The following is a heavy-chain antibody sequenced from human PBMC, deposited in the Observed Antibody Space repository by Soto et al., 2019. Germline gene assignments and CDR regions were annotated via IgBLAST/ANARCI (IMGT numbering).Heavy chain of an antibody. Sequence: EVPLVESGGGLVQPGGSLRLSCAASGFTFSDHYMDWVRQAPGKGLEWVGRSKNKADSYTTEYAASVKGRFTISRDGSKNSLFLQMNSLKTGATAVYYCTVWGSGNDFGAAWGQGILVTVSS. CDR3: TVWGSGNDFGAA. D-gene: IGHD3-10*01. CDR2: SKNKADSYTT. V-gene: IGHV3-72*01. J-gene: IGHJ4*02. CDR1: GFTFSDHY.